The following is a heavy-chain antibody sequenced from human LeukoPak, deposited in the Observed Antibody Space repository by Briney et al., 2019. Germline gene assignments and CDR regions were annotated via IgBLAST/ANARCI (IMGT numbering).Heavy chain of an antibody. V-gene: IGHV3-7*03. Sequence: GGSLRLSCAASGFTFSRYWMSWVRQAPGKGLEWVANIKQDGSEKYYVDSVKGRFTISRDNSKNTLYLQMNSLRAEDTAVYYCAKSIYSSSWTSGGYWGQGTLVTVSS. J-gene: IGHJ4*02. CDR3: AKSIYSSSWTSGGY. CDR1: GFTFSRYW. D-gene: IGHD6-13*01. CDR2: IKQDGSEK.